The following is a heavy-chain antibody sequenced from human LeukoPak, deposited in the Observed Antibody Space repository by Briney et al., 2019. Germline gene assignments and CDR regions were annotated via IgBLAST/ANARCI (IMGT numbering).Heavy chain of an antibody. D-gene: IGHD3-22*01. J-gene: IGHJ4*02. CDR2: ISGSGGST. CDR3: AKSLPNYYDSSGYSGFDY. CDR1: GFTFSSYA. Sequence: GGSLRLSCAASGFTFSSYAMSWVRQAPGKGLEWVSAISGSGGSTYYADSVKGRFTISRDNSKNTLYLQMNSLRAEDTAVYYCAKSLPNYYDSSGYSGFDYGGQGTLVTVSS. V-gene: IGHV3-23*01.